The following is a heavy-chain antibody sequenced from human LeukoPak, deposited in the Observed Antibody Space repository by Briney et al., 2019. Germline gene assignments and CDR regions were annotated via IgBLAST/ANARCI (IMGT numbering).Heavy chain of an antibody. CDR2: INHSRST. V-gene: IGHV4-34*01. CDR1: GGSFSGYY. J-gene: IGHJ5*02. Sequence: SETLSLTCAVYGGSFSGYYWSWIRQPPGKGLEWIGEINHSRSTNYNPSLKSRVTISVDTSKNQFSLKLSPVTAADTAVYYCARGSGNMGYCSSTSCRILNWFDPWGQGTLVTVSS. D-gene: IGHD2-2*01. CDR3: ARGSGNMGYCSSTSCRILNWFDP.